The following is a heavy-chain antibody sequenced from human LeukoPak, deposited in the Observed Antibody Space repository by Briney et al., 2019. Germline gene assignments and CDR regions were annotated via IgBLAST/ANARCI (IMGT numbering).Heavy chain of an antibody. J-gene: IGHJ4*02. CDR3: ARALRITAAGTFYFDY. D-gene: IGHD1/OR15-1a*01. V-gene: IGHV6-1*01. Sequence: SQTLSLTCAISGDSVSSNSATWNWIRQSPSRGLEWLVRTYYRSKWYDDYAVSVKSRITINPDTSKNQFSLHLNSVTPEDTAVYYCARALRITAAGTFYFDYWGQGTLVTVSS. CDR2: TYYRSKWYD. CDR1: GDSVSSNSAT.